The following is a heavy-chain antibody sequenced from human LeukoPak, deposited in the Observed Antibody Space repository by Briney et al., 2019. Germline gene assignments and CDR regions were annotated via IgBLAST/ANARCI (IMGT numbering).Heavy chain of an antibody. D-gene: IGHD6-19*01. V-gene: IGHV4-4*07. Sequence: SETLSLTCTVSGGSISSYYWSWIRQPAGQGLEWIGRISTSGSTHYNASLKSRVAMSVDTSENQFSLRLTSVTAADTGVYYCARAVAGTADFDYWGQGTLVTVSS. CDR2: ISTSGST. J-gene: IGHJ4*02. CDR3: ARAVAGTADFDY. CDR1: GGSISSYY.